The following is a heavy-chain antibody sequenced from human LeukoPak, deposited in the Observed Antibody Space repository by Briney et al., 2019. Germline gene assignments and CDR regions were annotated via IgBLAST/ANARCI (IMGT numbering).Heavy chain of an antibody. CDR2: IYYSGST. Sequence: SETLSLTCTVSGGSISSYYWSWIRQPPGKGLEWIGYIYYSGSTNYNPSLKSRVTISVDTSKNQFSLKLSSVTAADTAVYYCARGQDYGGNSDYWYFDLWGRGTLVTVSS. V-gene: IGHV4-59*12. D-gene: IGHD4-23*01. CDR3: ARGQDYGGNSDYWYFDL. J-gene: IGHJ2*01. CDR1: GGSISSYY.